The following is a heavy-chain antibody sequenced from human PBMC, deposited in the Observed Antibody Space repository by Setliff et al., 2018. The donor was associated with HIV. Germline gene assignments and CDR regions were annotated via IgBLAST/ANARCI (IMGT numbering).Heavy chain of an antibody. V-gene: IGHV1-18*01. CDR1: GYTFTSYG. Sequence: VASVKVSCKASGYTFTSYGISWVRQAPGQGLEWMGWISAYNGNTNYAQTLQGRVTMTTDTSTSTAYMELRSLRSDGTAVYYCAREYYDFWSGYSDAFHIWGQGTMVTVSS. CDR2: ISAYNGNT. CDR3: AREYYDFWSGYSDAFHI. J-gene: IGHJ3*02. D-gene: IGHD3-3*01.